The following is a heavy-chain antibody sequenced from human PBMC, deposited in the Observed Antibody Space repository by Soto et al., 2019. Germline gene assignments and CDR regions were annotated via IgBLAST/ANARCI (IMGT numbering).Heavy chain of an antibody. CDR1: GFTFSSYA. CDR2: ISGSGGST. Sequence: GGSLRLSCAASGFTFSSYAMSWVRQAPGKGLEWVSAISGSGGSTYYTDSVKGRFTISRDNSKNKLYLKMNSLIAEDTAVYYCAKDLSYSSGWPPYYYYYYMDVWGKGTTVTVSS. D-gene: IGHD6-19*01. J-gene: IGHJ6*03. V-gene: IGHV3-23*01. CDR3: AKDLSYSSGWPPYYYYYYMDV.